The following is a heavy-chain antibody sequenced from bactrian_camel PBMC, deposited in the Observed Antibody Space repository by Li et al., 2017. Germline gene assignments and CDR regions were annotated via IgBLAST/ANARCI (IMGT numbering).Heavy chain of an antibody. CDR2: IYNQNKYT. J-gene: IGHJ4*01. CDR1: GFPFSSAA. CDR3: AVDILAGVKSRCAAGASQVPSYGY. D-gene: IGHD1*01. Sequence: HVQLVESGGGLVKPGGSLRLSCATSGFPFSSAAMSWVRQTPGKGLEWVASIYNQNKYTYFTDAVKGRFTISRDNAKNTVYLQMNSLKPEDEAMYYCAVDILAGVKSRCAAGASQVPSYGYWGQGTQVTVS. V-gene: IGHV3-2*01.